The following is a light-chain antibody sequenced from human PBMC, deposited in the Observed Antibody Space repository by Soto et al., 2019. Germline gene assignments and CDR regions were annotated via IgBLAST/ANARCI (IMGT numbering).Light chain of an antibody. CDR3: SSYTSSSTYV. Sequence: QSVLTQPASVSGSPGQSITISCTGTSSDVGNYNYVSWYQQHPGKAPKLMIYDVSNRPSGVSNRFSGSKSGITASLTISGLQAEDEADYYCSSYTSSSTYVFGTGTKVTVL. CDR1: SSDVGNYNY. CDR2: DVS. J-gene: IGLJ1*01. V-gene: IGLV2-14*01.